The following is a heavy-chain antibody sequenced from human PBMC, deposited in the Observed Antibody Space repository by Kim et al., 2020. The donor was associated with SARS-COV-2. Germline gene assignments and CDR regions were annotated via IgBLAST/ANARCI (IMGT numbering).Heavy chain of an antibody. Sequence: GGSLRLSCAASGFTFSDYYMSWIRQAPGKGLEWVSYISSSSSYTNYADSVKGRITISRDNAKNSLYLQMNSLRAEDTAVYYCARDSLPDSSSWYWGYYYYGMDVWGQGTTVTVSS. CDR2: ISSSSSYT. D-gene: IGHD6-13*01. CDR1: GFTFSDYY. CDR3: ARDSLPDSSSWYWGYYYYGMDV. V-gene: IGHV3-11*06. J-gene: IGHJ6*02.